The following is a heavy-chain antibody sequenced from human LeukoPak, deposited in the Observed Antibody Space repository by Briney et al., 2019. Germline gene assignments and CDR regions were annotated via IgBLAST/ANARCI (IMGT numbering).Heavy chain of an antibody. Sequence: SETLSLTCAVYGGSFSGYYWSWIRQPPGKGLEWIGEINHSGSTNYNPSLKSRVTISVDTSKNQFSLKLSSVTAADTAVYYCARHLVPGYYDILTGYRPGGQFDYWGQGTLVTVSS. D-gene: IGHD3-9*01. CDR3: ARHLVPGYYDILTGYRPGGQFDY. CDR2: INHSGST. CDR1: GGSFSGYY. J-gene: IGHJ4*02. V-gene: IGHV4-34*01.